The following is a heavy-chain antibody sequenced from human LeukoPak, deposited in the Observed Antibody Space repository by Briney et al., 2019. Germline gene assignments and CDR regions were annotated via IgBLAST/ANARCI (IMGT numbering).Heavy chain of an antibody. J-gene: IGHJ2*01. Sequence: SETLSLTCTVSGGSISSYYWSWIRQPPGKGLEWIGYINYSGSTNYNPSLKSRVTISVDTSKNQFSLKLSSVTAADTAVYYCAREVPGIAVAGSNWYFDLWGRGTLVTVSS. CDR3: AREVPGIAVAGSNWYFDL. V-gene: IGHV4-59*12. CDR1: GGSISSYY. CDR2: INYSGST. D-gene: IGHD6-19*01.